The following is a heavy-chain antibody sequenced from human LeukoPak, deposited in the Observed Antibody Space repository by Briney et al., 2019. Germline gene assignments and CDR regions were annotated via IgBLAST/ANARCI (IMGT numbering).Heavy chain of an antibody. CDR2: ISGSGGST. CDR1: GFTFSSYA. CDR3: AKGIGGSSWYYFDY. J-gene: IGHJ4*02. D-gene: IGHD6-13*01. V-gene: IGHV3-23*01. Sequence: GGSLRLACAASGFTFSSYAMSWVRQAPGKGLEWVSAISGSGGSTYYEDSVKGRFTISRDNSKNTLYLQMNSLRAEDTAVYYCAKGIGGSSWYYFDYWGQGTLVTVSS.